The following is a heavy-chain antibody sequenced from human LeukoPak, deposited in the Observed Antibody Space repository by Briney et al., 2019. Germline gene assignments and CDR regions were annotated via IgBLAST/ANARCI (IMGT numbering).Heavy chain of an antibody. D-gene: IGHD4-23*01. Sequence: GGSLRLSCAASGFTFSSYSMNWVRQAPGKGLEWVSSISSSSSYIYYADSVKGRFTISRDNAKNSLYLQMNSLRAEDTAVYYCAREDDYGGNSNDYWGQGTLVTVSS. CDR2: ISSSSSYI. CDR1: GFTFSSYS. CDR3: AREDDYGGNSNDY. V-gene: IGHV3-21*01. J-gene: IGHJ4*02.